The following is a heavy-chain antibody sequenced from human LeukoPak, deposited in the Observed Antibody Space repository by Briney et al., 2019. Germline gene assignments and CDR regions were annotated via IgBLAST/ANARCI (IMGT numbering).Heavy chain of an antibody. Sequence: GGSLRLSCAASGFTVSRNYMSWVRQAPGKGLEWVSSINSDSNYIYYADSVQGRFTISRDNAKDSLYLQMNSLRAEDTAVYYCAVAYYYGSGDAFDIWGQGTKVTVSS. CDR1: GFTVSRNY. J-gene: IGHJ3*02. D-gene: IGHD3-10*01. CDR2: INSDSNYI. V-gene: IGHV3-21*01. CDR3: AVAYYYGSGDAFDI.